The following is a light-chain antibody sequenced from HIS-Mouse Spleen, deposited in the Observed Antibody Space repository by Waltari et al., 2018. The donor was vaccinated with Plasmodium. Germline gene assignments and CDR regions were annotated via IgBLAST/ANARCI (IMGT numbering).Light chain of an antibody. V-gene: IGKV3-11*01. CDR3: QQRSNWPSIT. Sequence: EIVLTQSPATLSLSPGERATLSCRASQSVSSYLAWYQQKPGQAPRLLIYDASNRATGIPARFSGSGSGTDFTITISSLEPEDFAVYHCQQRSNWPSITFGGGTKVEIK. CDR1: QSVSSY. J-gene: IGKJ4*01. CDR2: DAS.